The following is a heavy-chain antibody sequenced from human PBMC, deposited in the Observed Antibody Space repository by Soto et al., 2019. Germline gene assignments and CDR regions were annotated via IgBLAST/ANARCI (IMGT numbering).Heavy chain of an antibody. CDR3: ARDRNDFWSGYYTDY. D-gene: IGHD3-3*01. CDR1: GFTVSSNY. Sequence: EVQLVESGGGLVQPGGSLRLSCAASGFTVSSNYMSWVRQAPGKGLEWVSVIYSGGSTYYADSVKSRFTISRDNSKNTLYLQMNSLRAEDTAVYYCARDRNDFWSGYYTDYWGQGTLVTVSS. V-gene: IGHV3-66*01. J-gene: IGHJ4*02. CDR2: IYSGGST.